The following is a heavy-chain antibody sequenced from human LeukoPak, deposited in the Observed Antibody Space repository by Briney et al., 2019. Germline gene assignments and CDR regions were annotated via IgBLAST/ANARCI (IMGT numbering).Heavy chain of an antibody. CDR1: GFTFSSYS. CDR2: ISSSSSYI. V-gene: IGHV3-21*04. CDR3: ATTGLLGDIP. D-gene: IGHD2-21*01. J-gene: IGHJ5*02. Sequence: GGSLRLSCAASGFTFSSYSMNWVRQAPGKGLEWVSSISSSSSYIYYADSVKGRFTISRDNSKNTLYLQMNSLRAEDTAVYYCATTGLLGDIPWGQGTLVTVSS.